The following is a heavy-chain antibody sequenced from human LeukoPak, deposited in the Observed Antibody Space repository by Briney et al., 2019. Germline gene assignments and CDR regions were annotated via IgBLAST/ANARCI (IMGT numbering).Heavy chain of an antibody. D-gene: IGHD3-22*01. Sequence: QASETLSLTCTVSGGSVSSGSYYWSWIRQPPGKGLEWIGYIYYSGSTNYNPSLKSRVTISVDTSKNQFSLKLSSVTAADTAVYYCARVEYPMVVVRTWGQGTLVTVSS. CDR3: ARVEYPMVVVRT. CDR2: IYYSGST. J-gene: IGHJ5*02. CDR1: GGSVSSGSYY. V-gene: IGHV4-61*01.